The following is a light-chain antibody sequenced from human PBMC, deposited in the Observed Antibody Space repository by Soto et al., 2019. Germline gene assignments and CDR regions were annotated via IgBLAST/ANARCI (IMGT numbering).Light chain of an antibody. CDR2: DVS. Sequence: QSALTQPASVSGSPGQSITISCTGTSSDVGGYNYVSWYQQHPGKAPKLMLYDVSNRPSGGSNRFSGSKSGNTASLTISGLQAEESSDYYCSSYTSSSTHNYVFGTGTKLTVL. CDR1: SSDVGGYNY. V-gene: IGLV2-14*01. J-gene: IGLJ1*01. CDR3: SSYTSSSTHNYV.